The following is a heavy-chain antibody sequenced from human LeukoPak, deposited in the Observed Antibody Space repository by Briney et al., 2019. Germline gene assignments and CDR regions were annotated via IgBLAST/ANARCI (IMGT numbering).Heavy chain of an antibody. CDR2: ISYDGSNK. CDR3: ARDFVWFGESTGFDY. CDR1: GFTFSSYA. D-gene: IGHD3-10*01. Sequence: GGSLRLSCAASGFTFSSYAMHWVRQAPGKGLEWVAVISYDGSNKYYADSVKGRFTISRDNSKNTLYLQMNSLRAEDTAVYYCARDFVWFGESTGFDYWGQGTLVTVSS. V-gene: IGHV3-30-3*01. J-gene: IGHJ4*02.